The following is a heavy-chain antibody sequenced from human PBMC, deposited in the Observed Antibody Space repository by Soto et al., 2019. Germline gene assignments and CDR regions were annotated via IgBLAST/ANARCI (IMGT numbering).Heavy chain of an antibody. D-gene: IGHD2-2*03. J-gene: IGHJ6*02. CDR2: INPSGGST. CDR1: GYTFTSYY. Sequence: ASVKVSCKASGYTFTSYYMHWVRQAPGQGLEWMGIINPSGGSTSYAQKFQGRVTMTRDTSTSTVYMELSSLRSEDTAVYYCASGYCSSTSCYQDYYGMDVWGQGTTVTVSS. V-gene: IGHV1-46*01. CDR3: ASGYCSSTSCYQDYYGMDV.